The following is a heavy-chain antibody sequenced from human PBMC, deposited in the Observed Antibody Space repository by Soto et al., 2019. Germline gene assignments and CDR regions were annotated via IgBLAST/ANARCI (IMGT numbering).Heavy chain of an antibody. J-gene: IGHJ4*02. CDR3: AREGVDESGAAAPPAACFDY. Sequence: GESLKISCKGSGYSFTSYWIGWVRQMPGKGLEWMGIIYPGDSDTRYSPSFQGQVTISADKSISTAHLQWSSLKASDTAMYCCAREGVDESGAAAPPAACFDYWGQGTLVTVSS. D-gene: IGHD6-13*01. CDR1: GYSFTSYW. V-gene: IGHV5-51*01. CDR2: IYPGDSDT.